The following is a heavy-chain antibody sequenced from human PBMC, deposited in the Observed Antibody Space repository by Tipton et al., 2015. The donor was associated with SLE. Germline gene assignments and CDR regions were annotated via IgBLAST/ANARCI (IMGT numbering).Heavy chain of an antibody. CDR2: LSYDGNNK. J-gene: IGHJ6*03. V-gene: IGHV3-30*03. Sequence: RSLRLSCAASGFTFSSHWMYWVRQAPGKGLVWVAVLSYDGNNKNYADSVRGRFTISIDNSKNTVYLQMDSLTTEDTAVYFCARDVVVGAAFRFYCTDVWGKGTTVTVSS. CDR3: ARDVVVGAAFRFYCTDV. CDR1: GFTFSSHW. D-gene: IGHD1-26*01.